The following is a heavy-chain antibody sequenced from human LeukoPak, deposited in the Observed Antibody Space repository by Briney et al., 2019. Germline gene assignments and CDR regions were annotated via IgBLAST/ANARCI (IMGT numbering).Heavy chain of an antibody. D-gene: IGHD2-21*02. CDR2: IYSDGST. Sequence: GGSLRLSCATSGITVSSDYMSWVRQAPGKGLEWVSVIYSDGSTYYADSVKGRFTISRDNPKNTLDLQMSSLRAEDTAVYYCARGGGAYCGGDCYRNFDYWGQGTLVTVSS. V-gene: IGHV3-66*01. CDR1: GITVSSDY. J-gene: IGHJ4*02. CDR3: ARGGGAYCGGDCYRNFDY.